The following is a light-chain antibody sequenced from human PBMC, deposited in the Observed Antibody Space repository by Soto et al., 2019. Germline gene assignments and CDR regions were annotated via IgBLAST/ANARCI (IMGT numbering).Light chain of an antibody. Sequence: DIQMTQSPSSLSASVGDRVTITCRASQTILTYLNWYQQKPGKAPRLLIYAASSLQSGVPSRFSGSGSGTDFTLTINSLQPEDFATYSCQQSYNSPQTFGQGTKVDI. CDR2: AAS. CDR1: QTILTY. V-gene: IGKV1-39*01. J-gene: IGKJ1*01. CDR3: QQSYNSPQT.